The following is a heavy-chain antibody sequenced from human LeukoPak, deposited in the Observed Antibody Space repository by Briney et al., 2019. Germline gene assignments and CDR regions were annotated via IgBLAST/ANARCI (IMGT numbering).Heavy chain of an antibody. CDR2: IIPILGIA. J-gene: IGHJ4*02. V-gene: IGHV1-69*04. CDR3: ARGAFCSGGSCYSDY. CDR1: GYTFTSYG. Sequence: SVKVSCKASGYTFTSYGISWVRQAPGQGLEWMGRIIPILGIANYAQKFQGRVTITADKSTSTAYMELSSLRSEDTAVYYCARGAFCSGGSCYSDYWGQGTLVTVSS. D-gene: IGHD2-15*01.